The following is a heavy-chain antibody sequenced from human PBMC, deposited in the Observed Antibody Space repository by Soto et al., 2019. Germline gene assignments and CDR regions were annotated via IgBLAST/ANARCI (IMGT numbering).Heavy chain of an antibody. CDR2: IYSGGST. CDR1: GFTVSSNY. Sequence: GGSLRLSCAASGFTVSSNYMSWVRQAPGKGLEWVSVIYSGGSTYYADSVKGRFTISRDNSKNTLYLQMNSLRAEDTAVYYCARESYDFWSGYYYYYYGMDVWGQGTTVTVS. D-gene: IGHD3-3*01. J-gene: IGHJ6*02. CDR3: ARESYDFWSGYYYYYYGMDV. V-gene: IGHV3-53*01.